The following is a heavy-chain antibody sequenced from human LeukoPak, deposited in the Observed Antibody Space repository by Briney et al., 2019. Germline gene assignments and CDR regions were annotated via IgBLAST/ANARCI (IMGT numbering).Heavy chain of an antibody. J-gene: IGHJ4*02. D-gene: IGHD6-19*01. Sequence: GGSLRLSCAASGFTFSSYAMSWVRQAPGKGLEWVAVISYDGSNKYYADSVKGRFTISRDNSKNTLYLQMNSLRAEDTAVYYCARDGQSSGWSFDYWGQGTLVTVSS. CDR2: ISYDGSNK. CDR3: ARDGQSSGWSFDY. V-gene: IGHV3-30-3*01. CDR1: GFTFSSYA.